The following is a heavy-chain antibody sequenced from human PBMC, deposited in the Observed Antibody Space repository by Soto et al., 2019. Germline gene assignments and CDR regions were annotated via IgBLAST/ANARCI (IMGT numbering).Heavy chain of an antibody. CDR1: GASITTYY. V-gene: IGHV4-59*01. D-gene: IGHD2-15*01. CDR2: ISYSGST. J-gene: IGHJ5*02. CDR3: ARDLKEYCSDGKCNWFDP. Sequence: QVQLQESGPGLVKRSDTLSLTCTVSGASITTYYWSWIRQPPGKGLEWIGYISYSGSTDYNPSLKSRVTISFDASKNQISLQVRSATAADAAVYYCARDLKEYCSDGKCNWFDPWGQGTLVTVSS.